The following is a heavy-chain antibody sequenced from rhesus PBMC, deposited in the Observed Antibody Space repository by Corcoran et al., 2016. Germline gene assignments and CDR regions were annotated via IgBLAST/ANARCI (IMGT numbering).Heavy chain of an antibody. D-gene: IGHD1-38*01. V-gene: IGHV4S10*01. CDR2: IYGSSTST. CDR3: ARDPLGYFDY. Sequence: QVQLQESGPGVVKPSETLSLTCAVSGGAIRDSYRWSWIRQPPGKGLEWIGYIYGSSTSTNYNPSLKSRVTISKDTSKNQFSLKLSSVTAADTAVYYCARDPLGYFDYWGQGVLVTVSS. CDR1: GGAIRDSYR. J-gene: IGHJ4*01.